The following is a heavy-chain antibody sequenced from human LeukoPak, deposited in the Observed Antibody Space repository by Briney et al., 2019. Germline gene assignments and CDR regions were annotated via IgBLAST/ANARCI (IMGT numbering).Heavy chain of an antibody. CDR3: AKHPPNLDAPSSLDY. V-gene: IGHV1-2*02. J-gene: IGHJ4*02. CDR2: INPNSGGA. CDR1: GYTFTGYA. D-gene: IGHD3-9*01. Sequence: GASVKVSCKASGYTFTGYAMHWVRQAPGQGLEWMGWINPNSGGANYAQKFQGRVTMTRDTSISTAYMELSRLRSDDTAVYYCAKHPPNLDAPSSLDYCSQGTLVTVSS.